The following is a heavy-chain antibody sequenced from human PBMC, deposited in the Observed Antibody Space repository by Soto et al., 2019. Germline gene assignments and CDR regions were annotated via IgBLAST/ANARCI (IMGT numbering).Heavy chain of an antibody. CDR2: IKQDGSEK. CDR3: AREVGCSSGYDRPYDNAARAG. J-gene: IGHJ6*02. D-gene: IGHD5-12*01. V-gene: IGHV3-7*01. Sequence: GKGLEWVANIKQDGSEKYYVDSVKGRFTISRDNAKNSLYLQMSSLRAEDTAVYYCAREVGCSSGYDRPYDNAARAGWGQGTTVTVS.